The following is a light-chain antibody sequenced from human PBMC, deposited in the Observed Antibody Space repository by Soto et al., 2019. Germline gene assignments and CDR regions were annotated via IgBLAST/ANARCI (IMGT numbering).Light chain of an antibody. J-gene: IGLJ1*01. Sequence: QSALTQPASVSGSPGQSITVSCTGTSSDVGGYDYVSWFLQYPGKAPKLIIYDVSNRPSGVSSRFSGSKSDNTASLTIYGLQAEDEADYYCSSYTKNSPYVFGTGTKLTVL. CDR1: SSDVGGYDY. V-gene: IGLV2-14*01. CDR2: DVS. CDR3: SSYTKNSPYV.